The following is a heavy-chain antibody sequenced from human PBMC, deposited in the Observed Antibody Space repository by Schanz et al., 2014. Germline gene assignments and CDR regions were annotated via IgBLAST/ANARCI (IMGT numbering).Heavy chain of an antibody. CDR1: GFSFSDSF. CDR2: MSHSGGVI. J-gene: IGHJ3*01. D-gene: IGHD3-3*01. Sequence: QVQLVESGGGVVQPGGSLRLSCVASGFSFSDSFMSWIRQTPEKGLEWIAFMSHSGGVIYYAESVRGRFFISRDNAKNSLYLQMKSLRVDDTAVYYCAREQTMFGVTYTDAYDVWGRGTMVTVSS. V-gene: IGHV3-11*01. CDR3: AREQTMFGVTYTDAYDV.